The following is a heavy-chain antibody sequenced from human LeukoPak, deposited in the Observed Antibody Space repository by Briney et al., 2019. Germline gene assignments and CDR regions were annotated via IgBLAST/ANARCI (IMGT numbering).Heavy chain of an antibody. CDR2: IYYSGST. V-gene: IGHV4-59*12. D-gene: IGHD6-19*01. Sequence: SETLSLTCTVSGGSISSYYWSWIRQPPGKGLEWIGYIYYSGSTYYNPSLKSRVTISVDRSKNQFSLKLSSVTAADTAVYYCARGEGIAVAGVDYWGQGTLVTVSS. CDR1: GGSISSYY. J-gene: IGHJ4*02. CDR3: ARGEGIAVAGVDY.